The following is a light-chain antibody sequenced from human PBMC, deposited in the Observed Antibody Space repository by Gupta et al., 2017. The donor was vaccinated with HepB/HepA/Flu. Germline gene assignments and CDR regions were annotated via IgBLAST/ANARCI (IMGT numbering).Light chain of an antibody. CDR2: AAS. J-gene: IGKJ2*01. Sequence: QMTQSPSSVSASVGARVTISCRASQDISSWLAWYQQKPGNAPKLQIYAASSLQSGVPSRFSGSGSGTNFILTIRGLEPEVFATYCCNQSNTVPSFGEGTKVEMK. CDR3: NQSNTVPS. CDR1: QDISSW. V-gene: IGKV1-12*02.